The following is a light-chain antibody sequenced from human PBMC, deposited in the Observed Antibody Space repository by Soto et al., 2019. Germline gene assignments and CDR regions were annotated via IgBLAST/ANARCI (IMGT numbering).Light chain of an antibody. Sequence: QSALTQPRSVSGSPGQSVTISCTGTSSDVGGYNYVSWYQQHAGKGPKLMIYEVTKRPSGVPDRFSGSKFGNTASLTVSGLQADDEAAYYCSSFAGSDSVVFGGGTKVTVL. CDR2: EVT. CDR3: SSFAGSDSVV. CDR1: SSDVGGYNY. V-gene: IGLV2-11*01. J-gene: IGLJ2*01.